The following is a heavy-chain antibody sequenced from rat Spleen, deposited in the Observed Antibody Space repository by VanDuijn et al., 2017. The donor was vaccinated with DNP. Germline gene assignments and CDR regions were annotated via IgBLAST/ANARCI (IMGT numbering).Heavy chain of an antibody. CDR2: ISYSGST. Sequence: EVQLQESGPGLVKPSQSLSLTCSVTGYSITSNYWGWIRKFPGNKLEYIGHISYSGSTNYNPSLKSRLSITRDTSNNHFFLHLNSVTTEDTATYYCARWTRYFDYWGQGVMVTVSS. CDR1: GYSITSNY. V-gene: IGHV3-1*01. CDR3: ARWTRYFDY. D-gene: IGHD1-7*01. J-gene: IGHJ2*01.